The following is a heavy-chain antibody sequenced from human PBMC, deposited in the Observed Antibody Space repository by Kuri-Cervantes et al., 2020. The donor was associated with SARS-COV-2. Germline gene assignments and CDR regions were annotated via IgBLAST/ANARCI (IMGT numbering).Heavy chain of an antibody. CDR1: GGSISSGHYS. CDR2: IYHNGRT. J-gene: IGHJ6*02. Sequence: LRLSCAVSGGSISSGHYSWSWIRQPPGKGLEWLGSIYHNGRTYYNPSLNNRPTISVDRPNNQVSLKVTSVTAADTAVYYCARARAYSDDDYFYHYGMDVWGQGTTVTVSS. V-gene: IGHV4-30-2*01. D-gene: IGHD4-11*01. CDR3: ARARAYSDDDYFYHYGMDV.